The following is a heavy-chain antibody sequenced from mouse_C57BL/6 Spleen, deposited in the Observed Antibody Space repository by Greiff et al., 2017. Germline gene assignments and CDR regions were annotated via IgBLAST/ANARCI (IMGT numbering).Heavy chain of an antibody. D-gene: IGHD1-1*01. V-gene: IGHV1-5*01. CDR3: ASYYGSSIFAY. CDR1: GYTFTSYW. J-gene: IGHJ3*01. Sequence: EVQLQQSGTVLARPGASVKMSCKTSGYTFTSYWMHWVKQRPGQGLEWIGAIYPGNSDTSYNQKFKGKAKLTAVTSASTAYMELSSLTNEDSAVYYCASYYGSSIFAYWGQGTLVTVSA. CDR2: IYPGNSDT.